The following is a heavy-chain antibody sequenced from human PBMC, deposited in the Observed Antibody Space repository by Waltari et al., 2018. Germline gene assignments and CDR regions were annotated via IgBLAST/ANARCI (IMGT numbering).Heavy chain of an antibody. J-gene: IGHJ4*02. Sequence: QLQLQESGPGLVRPSETLSLTCPFLGGSISSSSSTRGWIRQPPGKGLEWIGSIYYSGSTYYNPSLKSRVTISVDTSKNQFSLKLSSVTAADTAVYYCAREGGRGDYWGQGTLVTVSS. CDR1: GGSISSSSST. CDR3: AREGGRGDY. D-gene: IGHD3-16*01. CDR2: IYYSGST. V-gene: IGHV4-39*07.